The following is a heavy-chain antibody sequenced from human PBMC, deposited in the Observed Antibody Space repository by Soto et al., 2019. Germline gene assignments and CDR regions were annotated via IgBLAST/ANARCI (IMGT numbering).Heavy chain of an antibody. Sequence: SETLSLTCAVYGWSFSGYYWTWIRQPPGTGLEWIGEINHSGSTNYNPSLKSRVTISVDTSKNQFSLKLTSVTAADPAVYYCARDKITSLFDYWGQGTLVSVSS. J-gene: IGHJ4*02. V-gene: IGHV4-34*01. CDR1: GWSFSGYY. CDR3: ARDKITSLFDY. D-gene: IGHD3-10*01. CDR2: INHSGST.